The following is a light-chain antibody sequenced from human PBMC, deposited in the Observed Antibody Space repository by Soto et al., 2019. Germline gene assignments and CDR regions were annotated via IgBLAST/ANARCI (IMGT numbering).Light chain of an antibody. CDR2: GAA. CDR1: QSVSSKY. V-gene: IGKV3-20*01. Sequence: EIVLTQSPGTLSLSPGERVTLSCRASQSVSSKYLAWYQQKPGQAPSLLIYGAASRATGIPDRFSGSGSGTDFTLTISRLEPEDFAVYYCQQYGTSPTFGGGTKVEIK. J-gene: IGKJ4*01. CDR3: QQYGTSPT.